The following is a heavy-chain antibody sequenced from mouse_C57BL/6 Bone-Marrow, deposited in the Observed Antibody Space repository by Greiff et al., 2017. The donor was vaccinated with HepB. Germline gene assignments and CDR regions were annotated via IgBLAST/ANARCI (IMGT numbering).Heavy chain of an antibody. CDR2: SRNKANDYTT. Sequence: EVKLMESGGGLVQSGRSLRLSCATSGFTFSDFYMEWVRQAPGKGLEWIAASRNKANDYTTEYSASVKGRFIVSRDTSQSILYLQMNALRAEDTAIYYCARDASGGYAMDYWGQGTSVTVSS. V-gene: IGHV7-1*01. CDR3: ARDASGGYAMDY. J-gene: IGHJ4*01. CDR1: GFTFSDFY.